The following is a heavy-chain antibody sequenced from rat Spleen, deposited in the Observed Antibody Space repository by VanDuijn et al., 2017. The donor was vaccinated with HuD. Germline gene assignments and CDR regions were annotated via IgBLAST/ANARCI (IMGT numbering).Heavy chain of an antibody. CDR1: GFTFSNYD. D-gene: IGHD1-7*01. V-gene: IGHV5S13*01. CDR2: ITAGGGNT. CDR3: ARHGYGYGNYFDY. J-gene: IGHJ3*01. Sequence: EVQLVESGGGLVQPGRSLKLSCAASGFTFSNYDMAWVRQAPTKGLEWIASITAGGGNTYHRDSVKGRFTISRDNAKNTQYLQMDSLRSEDTATYYCARHGYGYGNYFDYWGQGTLVTVSS.